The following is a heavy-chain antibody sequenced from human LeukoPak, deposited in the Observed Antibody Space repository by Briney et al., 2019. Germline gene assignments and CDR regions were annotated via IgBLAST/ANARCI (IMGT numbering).Heavy chain of an antibody. CDR2: IGGDGGRT. CDR1: GFMFTTYA. CDR3: AKASRQGAVASPLDY. D-gene: IGHD6-19*01. J-gene: IGHJ4*02. Sequence: GGSLRLSCAASGFMFTTYAMSWVRQAPGKGLEWVSAIGGDGGRTYYADSVKGWFTISRDNSKDTVFLQMNSLRAEDTAVYYCAKASRQGAVASPLDYWCQGTLVTVSS. V-gene: IGHV3-23*01.